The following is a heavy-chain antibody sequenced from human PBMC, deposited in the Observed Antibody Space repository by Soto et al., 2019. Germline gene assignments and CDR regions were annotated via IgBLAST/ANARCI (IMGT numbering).Heavy chain of an antibody. V-gene: IGHV5-10-1*01. J-gene: IGHJ5*02. Sequence: GESLQISFKGSGYSFSSYLINWVRQMPGKGLEWMGRIDPTESYNNYRTSFQGHVTISADKSTRTAYLQWSSLKASDTAMYYCARGYGSSWYWLDTCGQGDLVALSS. CDR2: IDPTESYN. CDR3: ARGYGSSWYWLDT. CDR1: GYSFSSYL. D-gene: IGHD6-13*01.